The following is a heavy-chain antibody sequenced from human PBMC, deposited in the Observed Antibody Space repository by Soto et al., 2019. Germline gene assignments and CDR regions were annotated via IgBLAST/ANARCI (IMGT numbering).Heavy chain of an antibody. J-gene: IGHJ4*02. V-gene: IGHV3-23*01. D-gene: IGHD6-13*01. CDR1: GFTFSSYA. CDR3: TKTAGTPYYFDY. Sequence: EGSLRLSCAASGFTFSSYAMSWVRQAPGKGLEWVSSMSSSGDSTYYADSVKGRFTISRDNSKNTLYLQMNSLRAEDTAVYYCTKTAGTPYYFDYWRQGTLVTVSS. CDR2: MSSSGDST.